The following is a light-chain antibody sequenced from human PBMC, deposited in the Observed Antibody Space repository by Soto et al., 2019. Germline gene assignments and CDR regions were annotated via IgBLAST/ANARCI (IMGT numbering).Light chain of an antibody. CDR1: SSNIGAGYD. CDR3: QSYASSLSGYVV. V-gene: IGLV1-40*01. J-gene: IGLJ2*01. Sequence: QSVLTQPPSVSGAPGQRVTISCTGSSSNIGAGYDVHWYQQLPGTAPKLLIYGNSNRPSGVPDRFSGSKSGTSASLAITGLEAVDEADYYCQSYASSLSGYVVFGGGTKLTVL. CDR2: GNS.